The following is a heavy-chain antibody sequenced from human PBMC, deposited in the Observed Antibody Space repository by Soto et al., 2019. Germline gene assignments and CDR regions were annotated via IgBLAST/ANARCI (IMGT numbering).Heavy chain of an antibody. Sequence: LRLSCVASGLTFSNYWMTWVRQTPRKGPEWVANIDQDESRKNYVDSVKGRFIISRDNSRNSVYLQMNSLTADDTGIYYCATDILIRDYWGQGTRVTVSS. CDR1: GLTFSNYW. CDR2: IDQDESRK. V-gene: IGHV3-7*03. D-gene: IGHD2-21*01. J-gene: IGHJ4*02. CDR3: ATDILIRDY.